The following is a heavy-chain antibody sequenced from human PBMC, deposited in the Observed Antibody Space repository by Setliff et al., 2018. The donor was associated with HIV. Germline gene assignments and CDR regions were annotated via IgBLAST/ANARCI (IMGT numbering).Heavy chain of an antibody. J-gene: IGHJ4*02. Sequence: SETLSLTCNVSGDSISRYYWSWIRQPPGKGLEWIGYIYYSGNTYYNPSLKRRVTMSVDTSKNQFSLKLSSVTAADTAVYYCARQGLTMLRGVPAPILYYFDYWGQGILVTVSS. CDR3: ARQGLTMLRGVPAPILYYFDY. V-gene: IGHV4-59*08. D-gene: IGHD3-10*01. CDR2: IYYSGNT. CDR1: GDSISRYY.